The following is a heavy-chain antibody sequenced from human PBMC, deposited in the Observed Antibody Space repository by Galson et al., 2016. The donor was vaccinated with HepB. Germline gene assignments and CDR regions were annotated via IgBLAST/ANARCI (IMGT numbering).Heavy chain of an antibody. J-gene: IGHJ6*02. Sequence: SVKVSCKASGGSSSSYPITWVRQAPGQGLEWMGWIVPVFGTTNYAQKFQGRITISADESGTTAHMDLSSLRSEDTAVYYCARVIGTVDSQQNFYYYNGMDVWGQGTTVTVSS. D-gene: IGHD1/OR15-1a*01. CDR2: IVPVFGTT. CDR1: GGSSSSYP. CDR3: ARVIGTVDSQQNFYYYNGMDV. V-gene: IGHV1-69*13.